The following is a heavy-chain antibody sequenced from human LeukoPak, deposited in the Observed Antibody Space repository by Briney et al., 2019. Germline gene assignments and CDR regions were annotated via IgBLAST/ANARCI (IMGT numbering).Heavy chain of an antibody. D-gene: IGHD1-26*01. CDR3: ARGYGRVNWFDP. Sequence: PSETLSLACTVSGGSISSYYWSWIRQPPGKGLEWIGYIYYSGSTNYNPSLKSRVTISVDTSKNQFSLKLSSVTAADTAVYYCARGYGRVNWFDPWGQGTLVTVSS. CDR1: GGSISSYY. J-gene: IGHJ5*02. V-gene: IGHV4-59*01. CDR2: IYYSGST.